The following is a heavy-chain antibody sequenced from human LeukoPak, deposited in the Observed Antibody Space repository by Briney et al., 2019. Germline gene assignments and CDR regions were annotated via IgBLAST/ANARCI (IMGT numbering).Heavy chain of an antibody. CDR3: AKDGGQWELRLYFDY. D-gene: IGHD1-26*01. J-gene: IGHJ4*02. Sequence: PGGSLRLSCAASGFTVSSNYMSWVRQAPGKGLEWVAVISYDGSNKYYADSVKGRFTISRDNSKNTLYLQMSSLRAEDTAVYYCAKDGGQWELRLYFDYWGQGTLVTVSS. V-gene: IGHV3-30*18. CDR1: GFTVSSNY. CDR2: ISYDGSNK.